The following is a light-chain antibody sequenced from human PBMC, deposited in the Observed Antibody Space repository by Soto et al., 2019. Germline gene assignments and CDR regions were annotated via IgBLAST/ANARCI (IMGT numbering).Light chain of an antibody. CDR2: DAS. CDR1: QSVSGSY. V-gene: IGKV3-20*01. J-gene: IGKJ2*01. Sequence: EIVLTQSPGTLSLSPGERATLSCRASQSVSGSYLAWYQHKPGQAPRLLIYDASSRATGIPDRFSGSGSRTDFTLTISRLEPEDFAVYYCQQYGSSPGTFGQGNKLEIK. CDR3: QQYGSSPGT.